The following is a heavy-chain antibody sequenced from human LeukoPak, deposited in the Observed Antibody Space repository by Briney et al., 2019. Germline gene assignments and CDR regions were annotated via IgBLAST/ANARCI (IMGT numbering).Heavy chain of an antibody. CDR1: GFTVSSIY. Sequence: GGSLRLSCAASGFTVSSIYMSWVRQAPGKGLEWVSVIYSGGSTYHADSVKGRFTISRHNSKNTLYLQMNSLRAEDTAVYYCARVMVAHYDSSGYYPLYYYYGMDVWGQGTTVTVSS. CDR3: ARVMVAHYDSSGYYPLYYYYGMDV. CDR2: IYSGGST. J-gene: IGHJ6*02. V-gene: IGHV3-53*04. D-gene: IGHD3-22*01.